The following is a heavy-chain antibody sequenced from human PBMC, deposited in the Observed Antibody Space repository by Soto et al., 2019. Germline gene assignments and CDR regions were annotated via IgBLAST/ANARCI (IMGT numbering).Heavy chain of an antibody. V-gene: IGHV3-30-3*01. CDR3: ARDRGQGGLQFSGCFDP. CDR2: ISYDGSNK. D-gene: IGHD5-12*01. J-gene: IGHJ5*02. CDR1: GFTFSSYA. Sequence: GGSLRLSCAASGFTFSSYAMHWVRQAPGKGLEWVAVISYDGSNKYYADSVKGRFTISRDNSKNTLYLQMNSLRAEDTAVYYCARDRGQGGLQFSGCFDPWGQGTLVTVSS.